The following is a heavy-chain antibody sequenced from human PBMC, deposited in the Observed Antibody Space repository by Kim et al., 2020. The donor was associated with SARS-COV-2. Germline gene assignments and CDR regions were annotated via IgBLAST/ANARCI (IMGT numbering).Heavy chain of an antibody. CDR2: ISAYNGNT. Sequence: ASVKVSCKASGYTFTSYGISWVRQAPGQGLEWMGWISAYNGNTNYAQKLQGRVTMTTDTSTSTAYMELRSLRSDDTAVYYCARFSTPSSSWYLSLTGLGNDAFDIWGQGTMVTVSS. CDR1: GYTFTSYG. J-gene: IGHJ3*02. CDR3: ARFSTPSSSWYLSLTGLGNDAFDI. V-gene: IGHV1-18*01. D-gene: IGHD6-13*01.